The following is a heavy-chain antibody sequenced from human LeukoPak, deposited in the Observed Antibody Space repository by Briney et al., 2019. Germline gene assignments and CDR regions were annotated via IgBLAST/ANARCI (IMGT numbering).Heavy chain of an antibody. Sequence: GGSLRLSCAASGFTVSSNYMSWVRQAPGKRLEWLSSIYTGGWTWYADSVKGRFTISRDTSNNTVYLQMNSLRAEDTAVYYCARGEGGYYQAYWGQGALVTVSS. CDR2: IYTGGWT. D-gene: IGHD1-26*01. V-gene: IGHV3-53*01. J-gene: IGHJ4*02. CDR3: ARGEGGYYQAY. CDR1: GFTVSSNY.